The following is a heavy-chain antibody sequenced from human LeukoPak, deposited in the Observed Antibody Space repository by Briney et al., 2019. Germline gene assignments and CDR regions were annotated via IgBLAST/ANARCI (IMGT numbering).Heavy chain of an antibody. CDR3: ARGPYSSRYDY. CDR2: IHYSGTT. D-gene: IGHD6-13*01. J-gene: IGHJ4*02. Sequence: ETLSLTCTVSGGSISSSYWSWIRQPPGKGLEWIGYIHYSGTTNYNPSLKSRVTMSVDTSKNQFSLNLSSVTAADTAVYYCARGPYSSRYDYWGQGTVVTVSS. CDR1: GGSISSSY. V-gene: IGHV4-59*01.